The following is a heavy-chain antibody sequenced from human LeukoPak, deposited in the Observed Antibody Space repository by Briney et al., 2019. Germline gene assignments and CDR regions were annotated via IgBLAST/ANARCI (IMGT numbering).Heavy chain of an antibody. J-gene: IGHJ5*02. V-gene: IGHV4-4*07. D-gene: IGHD3-10*01. CDR1: GDSISTYY. CDR2: IYTSGST. CDR3: ARGRPVLLWFGEPSNWFDP. Sequence: PSETLSPTCTVSGDSISTYYWSWIRQPAGKGLEWIGRIYTSGSTNYSPSLKSRVTMSVDTSKNQFSLKLSSVTAADTAVYYCARGRPVLLWFGEPSNWFDPWGQGTLVTVSS.